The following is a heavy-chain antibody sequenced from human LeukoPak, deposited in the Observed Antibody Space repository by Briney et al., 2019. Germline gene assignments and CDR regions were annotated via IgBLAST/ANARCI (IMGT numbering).Heavy chain of an antibody. CDR3: ARGGYYYDRGGAFDI. V-gene: IGHV3-13*01. CDR1: GFTFSSHD. Sequence: GGSLRLSCAASGFTFSSHDMHWVRQATGKGLEWVSAIGTAGDTYYPGSVKGRFTISRENAKNSLYLQMNSLRAGDTAVYYCARGGYYYDRGGAFDIWGQGTMVTVSS. D-gene: IGHD3-22*01. CDR2: IGTAGDT. J-gene: IGHJ3*02.